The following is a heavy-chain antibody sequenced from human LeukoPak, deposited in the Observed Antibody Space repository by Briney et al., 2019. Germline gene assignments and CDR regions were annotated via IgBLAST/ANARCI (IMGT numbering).Heavy chain of an antibody. CDR2: IYYSGST. D-gene: IGHD3-22*01. V-gene: IGHV4-59*08. J-gene: IGHJ4*02. Sequence: KTSETLSLTCTVSGGSISSYYWSWIRQPPGKGLEWIGYIYYSGSTNYNPSLKSRVTISVDTSKNQFSLKLSSVTAADTGVYYCARRRVYYDSSGYYNYFDYWGQGTLVTVSS. CDR3: ARRRVYYDSSGYYNYFDY. CDR1: GGSISSYY.